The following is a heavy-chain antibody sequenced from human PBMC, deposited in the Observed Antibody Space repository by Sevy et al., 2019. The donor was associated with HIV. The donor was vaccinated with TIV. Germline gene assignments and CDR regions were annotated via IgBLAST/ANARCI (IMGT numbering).Heavy chain of an antibody. CDR2: ISYDGSNK. CDR3: AREGRRLQDGFEY. D-gene: IGHD4-4*01. Sequence: GGSLRLSCAASGFTFSSYAMHWVRQAPGKGLEWVAVISYDGSNKYYAESVKGRFTISRYNSKNTLYLQMNSLRAEDTAVYYCAREGRRLQDGFEYWGQGTLVTVSS. J-gene: IGHJ4*02. V-gene: IGHV3-30-3*01. CDR1: GFTFSSYA.